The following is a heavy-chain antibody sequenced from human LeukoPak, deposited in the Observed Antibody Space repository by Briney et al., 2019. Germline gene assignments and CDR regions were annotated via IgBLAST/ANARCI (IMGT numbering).Heavy chain of an antibody. V-gene: IGHV1-3*01. D-gene: IGHD6-13*01. CDR2: TNAGNGNT. J-gene: IGHJ4*02. CDR3: ARVGRSSFDY. CDR1: GYTFTSYA. Sequence: ASVTVSCKASGYTFTSYAMHWVRQAPGQRLEWMGWTNAGNGNTKYSQKFQGRVTITRDTSASTAYMELSSLRSEDTAVYYCARVGRSSFDYWCQGTLVTVSS.